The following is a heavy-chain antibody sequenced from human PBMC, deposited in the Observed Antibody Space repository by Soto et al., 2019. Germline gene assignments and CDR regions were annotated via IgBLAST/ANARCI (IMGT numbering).Heavy chain of an antibody. CDR1: GFTFSDYW. J-gene: IGHJ4*02. D-gene: IGHD3-22*01. Sequence: EVQLVVSGGGLVQPGGSLRLSCAASGFTFSDYWMHWVRQAPGKGLVWVSRISTDGRGTNYADSVKGRFTISRDNAENTLFVQMQNLRADDTAMYYCALSETDDYDSSGYQALDYWGQGTLVTVSS. CDR3: ALSETDDYDSSGYQALDY. CDR2: ISTDGRGT. V-gene: IGHV3-74*01.